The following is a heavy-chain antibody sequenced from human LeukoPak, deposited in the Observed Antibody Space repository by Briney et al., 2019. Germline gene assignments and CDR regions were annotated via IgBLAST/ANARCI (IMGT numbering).Heavy chain of an antibody. CDR1: GFTFGDYA. J-gene: IGHJ4*02. V-gene: IGHV3-49*03. CDR2: IRSKAYGGTT. CDR3: TRTPRLRFLEWLPADY. Sequence: GGSLRLSCTASGFTFGDYAMSWFRQAPGKGLEWVGFIRSKAYGGTTEYAASVKGRFTISRDDSKSIAYLQMNSLKTEDTAVYYCTRTPRLRFLEWLPADYWGLGTLVTVSS. D-gene: IGHD3-3*01.